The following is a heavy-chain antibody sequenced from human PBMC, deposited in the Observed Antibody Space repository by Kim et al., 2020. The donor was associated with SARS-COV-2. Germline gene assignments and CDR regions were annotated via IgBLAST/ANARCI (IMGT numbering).Heavy chain of an antibody. J-gene: IGHJ3*02. CDR1: GGSISSGGYY. D-gene: IGHD3-10*01. V-gene: IGHV4-31*03. Sequence: SETLSLTCTVSGGSISSGGYYWSWIRQHPGKGLEWIGYIYYSGSTYYNPSLKSRVTISVDTSKNQFSLKLSSVTAADTAVYYCARDHPAYGSGGFRAFDIWGQGTMVTVSS. CDR3: ARDHPAYGSGGFRAFDI. CDR2: IYYSGST.